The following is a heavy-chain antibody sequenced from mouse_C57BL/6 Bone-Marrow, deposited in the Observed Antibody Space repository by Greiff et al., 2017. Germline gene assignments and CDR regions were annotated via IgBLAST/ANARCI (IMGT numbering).Heavy chain of an antibody. Sequence: QVQLQQPGAELVKPGASVKFSCKASGYTFTNYWMHWVQQRPGQGLEWIGMMHPNGGSPDYNEKFTSEATLSVDKSSRTAYMELSSLTSEDYAVYYCARSYDFDDYTMDYWGQGTSVTVSS. D-gene: IGHD2-4*01. CDR1: GYTFTNYW. J-gene: IGHJ4*01. V-gene: IGHV1-64*01. CDR3: ARSYDFDDYTMDY. CDR2: MHPNGGSP.